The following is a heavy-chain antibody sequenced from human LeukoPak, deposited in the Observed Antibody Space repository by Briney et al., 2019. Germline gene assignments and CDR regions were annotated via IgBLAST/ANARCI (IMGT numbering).Heavy chain of an antibody. J-gene: IGHJ4*02. CDR1: GGSISSSSYY. CDR3: ARLGGNRLGHFGY. CDR2: IYYSGST. D-gene: IGHD3-16*01. V-gene: IGHV4-39*01. Sequence: SETLSLTCTVSGGSISSSSYYWRWIRQPPRKGLEWIGSIYYSGSTYYNPSLKSRVPISVDTSKNQFSLKLSSVTAADTAVYYCARLGGNRLGHFGYWGQGTLVTVSS.